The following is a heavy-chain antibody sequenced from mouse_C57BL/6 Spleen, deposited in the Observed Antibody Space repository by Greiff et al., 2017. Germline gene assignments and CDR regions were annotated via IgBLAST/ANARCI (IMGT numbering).Heavy chain of an antibody. CDR2: ISSGSSTI. CDR3: ARVHDYAGFDF. CDR1: GFTFRDYG. D-gene: IGHD2-4*01. J-gene: IGHJ2*01. V-gene: IGHV5-17*01. Sequence: EVMLVESGGGLVKPGGSLKLSCAASGFTFRDYGMHWVRQAPEKGLEWVAYISSGSSTIYYADTVKGPFTISRDTAKNTLFVQMTSLRAEDTAMYYCARVHDYAGFDFWGQGTTLTVSS.